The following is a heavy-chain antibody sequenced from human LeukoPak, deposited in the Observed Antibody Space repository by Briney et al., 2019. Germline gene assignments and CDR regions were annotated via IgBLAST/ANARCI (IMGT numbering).Heavy chain of an antibody. Sequence: PSQTLSLTCTVSGGSISSGRYYWSWIRQPAGKGLERVGRIETSGTTKYNPSLNSRATISVDTSKNQFSLKLNSVTAADTAVYYCARYHMVNRGVNWFDPWGQGILVTVSS. D-gene: IGHD4-23*01. CDR2: IETSGTT. CDR3: ARYHMVNRGVNWFDP. V-gene: IGHV4-61*02. J-gene: IGHJ5*02. CDR1: GGSISSGRYY.